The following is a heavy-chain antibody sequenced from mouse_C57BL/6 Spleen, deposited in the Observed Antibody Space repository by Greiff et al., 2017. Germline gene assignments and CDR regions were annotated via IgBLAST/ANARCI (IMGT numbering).Heavy chain of an antibody. Sequence: VKLQQSGAELAKPGASVKLSCKASGYTFTSYWMHWVKQRPGQGLEWIGYINPSSGYTKYNQKFKDKATLTADKSSSTAYMQLSSLTYEDSSVYYCANYYGSSYVPFAYWGQGTLVTVSA. CDR2: INPSSGYT. D-gene: IGHD1-1*01. CDR1: GYTFTSYW. J-gene: IGHJ3*01. CDR3: ANYYGSSYVPFAY. V-gene: IGHV1-7*01.